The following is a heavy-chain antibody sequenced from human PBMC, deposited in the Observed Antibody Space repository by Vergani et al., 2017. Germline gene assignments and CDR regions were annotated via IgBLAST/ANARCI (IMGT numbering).Heavy chain of an antibody. J-gene: IGHJ4*02. Sequence: QVQLVESGGGLVKPGGSLRLSCAASGFTFSDYYMSWIRQAPGKGLEWVSYISSSGSTIYYADSVKGRFTISRDNSKNTLYLQMNSLRAEDTAVYYCAKDQVLLWFGESTFDYWGQGTLVTVSS. V-gene: IGHV3-11*01. D-gene: IGHD3-10*01. CDR2: ISSSGSTI. CDR3: AKDQVLLWFGESTFDY. CDR1: GFTFSDYY.